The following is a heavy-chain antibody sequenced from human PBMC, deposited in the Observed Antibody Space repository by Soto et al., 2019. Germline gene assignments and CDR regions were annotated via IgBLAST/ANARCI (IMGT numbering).Heavy chain of an antibody. CDR1: GFNLRSYS. V-gene: IGHV3-48*02. CDR2: SNGGGSNI. CDR3: VREATPVVTPWVFDY. D-gene: IGHD2-21*02. J-gene: IGHJ4*02. Sequence: EVQLVDSGGGLAQPGGSLRLSCVASGFNLRSYSMNWVRQAPGKGPEWVSYSNGGGSNIFYADSVKGRFTISRDNDKNSLYLQMNSLRDEDTAVYYCVREATPVVTPWVFDYWGRGTQVNVSS.